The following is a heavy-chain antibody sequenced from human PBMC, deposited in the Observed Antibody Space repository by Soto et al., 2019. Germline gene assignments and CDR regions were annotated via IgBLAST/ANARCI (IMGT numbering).Heavy chain of an antibody. V-gene: IGHV1-46*01. CDR3: ARDRGIAAASVHTPDYYYYYGMDV. J-gene: IGHJ6*02. Sequence: GASVKVSFKAAGYTFTSYYMHWVRQAPGQGLERKGINNPKGGSTSYAQKNQGRFTMTRDTSTSTVYMELRSLRSDDTAVYYCARDRGIAAASVHTPDYYYYYGMDVWGQGTTVTVSS. CDR2: NNPKGGST. CDR1: GYTFTSYY. D-gene: IGHD6-13*01.